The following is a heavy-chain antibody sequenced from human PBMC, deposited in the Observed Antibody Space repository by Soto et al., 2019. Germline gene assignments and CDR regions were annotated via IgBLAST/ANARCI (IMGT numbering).Heavy chain of an antibody. D-gene: IGHD3-16*01. V-gene: IGHV1-69*13. CDR2: IIPIFGTA. J-gene: IGHJ4*01. CDR1: GGTFSSYA. CDR3: ASGRDYVWDCVY. Sequence: SVKVSCKASGGTFSSYAISWVRQAPGQGLEWMGGIIPIFGTANYAQKFQGRVTITADESTSTAYMELSSLRSEDTAVYYCASGRDYVWDCVYWGQGTMVTVSS.